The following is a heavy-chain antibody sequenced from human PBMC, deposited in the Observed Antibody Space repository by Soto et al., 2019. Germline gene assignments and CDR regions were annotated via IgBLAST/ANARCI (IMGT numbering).Heavy chain of an antibody. V-gene: IGHV4-31*03. CDR2: IYYSGST. D-gene: IGHD2-15*01. J-gene: IGHJ4*02. CDR3: ARDQLGYCSGGSCFYY. CDR1: GGSISSGGYY. Sequence: QVQLQESGPGLVKPSQTLSLTCTVSGGSISSGGYYWSWIRQHPGKGLEWIGYIYYSGSTYYNPSLKSRVTISVDPSKNQFSLKLSSVTAADTAVYYCARDQLGYCSGGSCFYYWGQGTLVTVSS.